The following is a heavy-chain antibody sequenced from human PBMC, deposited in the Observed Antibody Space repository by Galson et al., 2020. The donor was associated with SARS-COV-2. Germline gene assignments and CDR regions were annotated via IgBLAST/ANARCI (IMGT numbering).Heavy chain of an antibody. V-gene: IGHV3-30-3*01. Sequence: GGSLRLSCAASGFTFSSYAMHWVRQAPGKGLEWVAVISYDGSNKYYEDSVKGRFTISRDNSKNTLYLQMNSLRAEDTAVYYCARDIVATSNFDYWGQGTLVTVSS. CDR3: ARDIVATSNFDY. CDR1: GFTFSSYA. CDR2: ISYDGSNK. D-gene: IGHD5-12*01. J-gene: IGHJ4*02.